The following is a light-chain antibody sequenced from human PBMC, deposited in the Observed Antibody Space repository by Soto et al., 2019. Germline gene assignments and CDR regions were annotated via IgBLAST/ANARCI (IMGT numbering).Light chain of an antibody. J-gene: IGKJ1*01. CDR3: QQYYILPWT. V-gene: IGKV4-1*01. Sequence: DIVMTQSPDSLAVSLGERATINCKSSQSVLHSSLHKNYFAWYQQKPGQPPKLLIYRASTRESGVPDRFSGSGSGTDFTLTISSLQAEDVAVYDGQQYYILPWTFGQGTKVEVK. CDR2: RAS. CDR1: QSVLHSSLHKNY.